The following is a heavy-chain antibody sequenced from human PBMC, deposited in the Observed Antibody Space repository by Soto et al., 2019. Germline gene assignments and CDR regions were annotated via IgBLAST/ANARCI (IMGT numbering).Heavy chain of an antibody. CDR1: GYSFYNSG. CDR3: SKNGTSWFAS. V-gene: IGHV1-18*01. J-gene: IGHJ5*01. CDR2: ISVFNGYA. Sequence: QVQLVQSGPELKKPGASVKVSCKTSGYSFYNSGISWVRQAPGQGLEWMGWISVFNGYAHYAQKFQGRVSMTADTLTSTAYMELRGLRSEDTVMYYCSKNGTSWFASWGQGTPVTVSS. D-gene: IGHD1-1*01.